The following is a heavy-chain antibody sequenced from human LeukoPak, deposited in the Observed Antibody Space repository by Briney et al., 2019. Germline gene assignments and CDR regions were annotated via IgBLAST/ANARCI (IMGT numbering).Heavy chain of an antibody. CDR2: IYYSGST. V-gene: IGHV4-59*01. Sequence: SETLSLTCTVSGGSISGYYWSWIRQPPGKGLEWIGYIYYSGSTNYNPSLKSRVTISVDTSKNQFSLKLSSVTAADTAVYYCARELRGFGELYPYDAFDIWGQGTMVTVSS. CDR1: GGSISGYY. D-gene: IGHD3-10*01. J-gene: IGHJ3*02. CDR3: ARELRGFGELYPYDAFDI.